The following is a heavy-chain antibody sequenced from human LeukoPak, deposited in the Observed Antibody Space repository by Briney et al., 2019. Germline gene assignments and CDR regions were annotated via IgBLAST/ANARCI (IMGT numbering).Heavy chain of an antibody. J-gene: IGHJ4*02. CDR1: GGTFSNYA. D-gene: IGHD3-16*02. V-gene: IGHV1-69*13. Sequence: SVKVSCKASGGTFSNYAISWVRQAPGQGLEWMGGIIPIFGTANYAQKFQGRVTITADESTSTAYMELSSLRSEDTAVYYCARVITFGGVIVIPYYFDYWGQGTLVTVSS. CDR3: ARVITFGGVIVIPYYFDY. CDR2: IIPIFGTA.